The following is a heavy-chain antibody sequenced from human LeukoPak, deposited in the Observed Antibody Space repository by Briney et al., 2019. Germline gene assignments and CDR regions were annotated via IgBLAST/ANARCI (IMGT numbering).Heavy chain of an antibody. CDR1: GFTFSDYY. CDR2: IYSGGST. V-gene: IGHV3-53*01. D-gene: IGHD3-22*01. J-gene: IGHJ4*02. CDR3: ARENRGVVTGLDY. Sequence: PGGSLRLSCAASGFTFSDYYMSWIRQAPGKGLEWVSVIYSGGSTYYADSVKGRFTISRDNSKNTPYLQMNSLRAEDTAVYYCARENRGVVTGLDYWGQGTLITVSS.